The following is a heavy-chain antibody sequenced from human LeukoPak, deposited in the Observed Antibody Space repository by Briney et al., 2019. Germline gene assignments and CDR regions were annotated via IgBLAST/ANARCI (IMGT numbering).Heavy chain of an antibody. D-gene: IGHD3-10*01. Sequence: GSLRLSCAASGFAFSNAWMSWVRQAPGKGLEWIGEINHSGSTNYNPSLKSRVTISVDTSKNQFSLKLSSVTAADTAVYYCARRGAYGSGSYTYYYYYYMDVWGKGTTVTISS. CDR1: GFAFSNAW. CDR2: INHSGST. V-gene: IGHV4-34*01. CDR3: ARRGAYGSGSYTYYYYYYMDV. J-gene: IGHJ6*03.